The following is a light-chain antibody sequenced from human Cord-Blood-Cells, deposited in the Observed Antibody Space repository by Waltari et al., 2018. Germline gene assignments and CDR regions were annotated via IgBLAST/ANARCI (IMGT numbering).Light chain of an antibody. CDR3: QQSYSTPQT. Sequence: DIQMTQSPSSLSASVGDRVTLTCRESQSISSYLNWYQQKPGKAPKLLIYAASSLQSGVPSRFSGSGSGTDFTLTISSLQPEDFATYYCQQSYSTPQTFGQGTKVEIK. V-gene: IGKV1-39*01. CDR2: AAS. J-gene: IGKJ1*01. CDR1: QSISSY.